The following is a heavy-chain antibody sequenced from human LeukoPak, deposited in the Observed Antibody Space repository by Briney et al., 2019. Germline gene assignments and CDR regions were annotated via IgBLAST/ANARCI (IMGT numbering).Heavy chain of an antibody. D-gene: IGHD4-17*01. CDR1: GGTFSSYA. CDR2: IIPIFGTA. Sequence: ASVKVSCKASGGTFSSYAISWVRQAPGQGLDWMGRIIPIFGTANYAQKFQGRVTITTDESTSTAYMELSSLRSEDTAVYYCARGSDYGDYFPKWGQGTLVTVSS. V-gene: IGHV1-69*05. J-gene: IGHJ1*01. CDR3: ARGSDYGDYFPK.